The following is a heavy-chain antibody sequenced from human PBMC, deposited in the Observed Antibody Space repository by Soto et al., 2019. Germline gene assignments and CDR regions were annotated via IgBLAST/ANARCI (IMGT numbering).Heavy chain of an antibody. Sequence: EVQLLESGGGLVQPGGSLRLSCAASGFTFSNYAMTWVRQAPGKGLEWVSAISGTGYSIYYADSVKGRFTISRDNSKNTVYLQMNSLRGEDTVLYYCAKDEVNDFWSGYYTGDSWGQGTLVTVSS. J-gene: IGHJ4*02. CDR3: AKDEVNDFWSGYYTGDS. D-gene: IGHD3-3*01. CDR1: GFTFSNYA. CDR2: ISGTGYSI. V-gene: IGHV3-23*01.